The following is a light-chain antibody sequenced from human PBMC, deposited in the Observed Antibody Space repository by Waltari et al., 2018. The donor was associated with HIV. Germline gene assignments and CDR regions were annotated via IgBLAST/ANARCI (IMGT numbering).Light chain of an antibody. CDR3: TSYSSSSTLV. V-gene: IGLV2-14*03. Sequence: QSALTQPASVSGSPGQSITISCTGTSSDVGNYNYVSWYQQHPGKAPKLMIYDVRNRPPGVSNRFSGSKSGNTASLTISGLRAEDEADYYCTSYSSSSTLVLGGGTKLTVL. J-gene: IGLJ2*01. CDR1: SSDVGNYNY. CDR2: DVR.